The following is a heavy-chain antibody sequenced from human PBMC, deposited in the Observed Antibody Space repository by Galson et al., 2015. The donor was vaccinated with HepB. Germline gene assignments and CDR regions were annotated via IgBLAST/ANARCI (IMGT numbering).Heavy chain of an antibody. CDR1: GYNFRDYG. J-gene: IGHJ3*01. Sequence: SVKVSCKASGYNFRDYGITWVRQAPGQGLEWMAWISGYNGKTKYAQKFQGRVSVTTDTSSTTSYMQQGSLTSADTAVYFCAMYGSGSHLNWGQGTMVIVSS. CDR2: ISGYNGKT. D-gene: IGHD3-10*01. CDR3: AMYGSGSHLN. V-gene: IGHV1-18*01.